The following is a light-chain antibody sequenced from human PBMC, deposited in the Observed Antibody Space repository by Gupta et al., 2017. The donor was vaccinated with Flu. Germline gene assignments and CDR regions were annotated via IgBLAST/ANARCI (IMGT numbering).Light chain of an antibody. Sequence: VGTSKIYRYQHKPRSPPQYLLTYKSDSDKQQGSGVPSRLSASKDASATAAILFISGNQSVADAVYYCVILHSSAWVFGGGPKLTVL. CDR2: YKSDSDK. CDR3: VILHSSAWV. V-gene: IGLV5-45*01. CDR1: VGTSK. J-gene: IGLJ2*01.